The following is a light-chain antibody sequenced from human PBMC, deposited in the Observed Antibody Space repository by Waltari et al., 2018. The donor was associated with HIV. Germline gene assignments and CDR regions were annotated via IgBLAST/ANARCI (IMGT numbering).Light chain of an antibody. CDR2: SLN. J-gene: IGLJ1*01. CDR3: AAWDDNLNGYV. V-gene: IGLV1-44*01. CDR1: SPNIGSNT. Sequence: QSVLTQTPSASGTPGQRVIVSCSGSSPNIGSNTVNWYQLLPGAAPRLLIHSLNQRPSGVPDRFSGSKSGASASLAIGGLQSEDEADYYCAAWDDNLNGYVFGSGTKVTVL.